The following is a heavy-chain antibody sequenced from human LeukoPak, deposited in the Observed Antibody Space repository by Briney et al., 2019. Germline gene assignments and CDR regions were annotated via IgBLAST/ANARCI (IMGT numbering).Heavy chain of an antibody. V-gene: IGHV3-7*03. J-gene: IGHJ1*01. CDR1: GFTFSNYW. CDR2: IKQDGSER. Sequence: GGSLRLSCLASGFTFSNYWMTWVRQAPGKGLEWVANIKQDGSERYYLDSVKGRFTIFRDNAKNSLYLQMNSLRVEDTGVYYCAKDDAWGRFYHWGQGTLVTVSS. CDR3: AKDDAWGRFYH. D-gene: IGHD3-16*01.